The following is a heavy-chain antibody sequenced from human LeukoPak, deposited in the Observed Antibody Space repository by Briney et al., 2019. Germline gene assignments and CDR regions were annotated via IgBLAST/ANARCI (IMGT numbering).Heavy chain of an antibody. V-gene: IGHV3-48*04. D-gene: IGHD3-10*01. Sequence: PGGSLRLSCAASGFTFSSYGMTWVRQAPGKGLEWVSYISSSGSTIYYADSVKGRFTISRDNAKNSLYLQMNSLRAEDTAVYYCAGEYYYGSGSYYNVIYWGQGTLVTVSS. CDR3: AGEYYYGSGSYYNVIY. CDR1: GFTFSSYG. CDR2: ISSSGSTI. J-gene: IGHJ4*02.